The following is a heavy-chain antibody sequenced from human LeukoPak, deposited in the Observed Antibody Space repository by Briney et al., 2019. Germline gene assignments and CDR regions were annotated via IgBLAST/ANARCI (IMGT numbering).Heavy chain of an antibody. CDR1: GFTFSDHY. V-gene: IGHV3-72*01. CDR2: TRNKVNSYTT. Sequence: HPGGSLRLSCAASGFTFSDHYMDWVRQAPGKGLEWVGRTRNKVNSYTTEYAASVKGRFTISRDDSKNSLYLQMNSLKSEDTAVYYCATRFSERYYYESSGYLYDIWGQGTMVTVSS. CDR3: ATRFSERYYYESSGYLYDI. J-gene: IGHJ3*02. D-gene: IGHD3-22*01.